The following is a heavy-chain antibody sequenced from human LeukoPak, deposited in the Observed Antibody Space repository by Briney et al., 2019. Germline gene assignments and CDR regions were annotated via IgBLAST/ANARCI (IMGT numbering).Heavy chain of an antibody. CDR2: IYYSGST. Sequence: SETLSLTCTVSGDSIRSSYWSWIRQPPGKGLEGIGYIYYSGSTNYNPSLKSRVTISVDTSKNQFSLRLSSVTAADTAIYYCARVTPLDDHCYLDWWGQGTLVTVSS. J-gene: IGHJ4*02. V-gene: IGHV4-59*01. CDR1: GDSIRSSY. D-gene: IGHD3-16*01. CDR3: ARVTPLDDHCYLDW.